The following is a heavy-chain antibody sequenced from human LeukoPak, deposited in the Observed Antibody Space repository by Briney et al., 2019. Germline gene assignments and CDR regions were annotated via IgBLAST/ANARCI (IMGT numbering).Heavy chain of an antibody. CDR1: GGSISSGSYY. D-gene: IGHD3-3*01. J-gene: IGHJ4*02. CDR2: IYTSGST. Sequence: SQTLSLTCTVSGGSISSGSYYWSWIRQPAGKGLEWIGRIYTSGSTNYNPSLKSRVTISVDTSKNQFSLRLRSVTAADTAVYYCARASFGVVISLDYWGQGTLVTVSS. CDR3: ARASFGVVISLDY. V-gene: IGHV4-61*02.